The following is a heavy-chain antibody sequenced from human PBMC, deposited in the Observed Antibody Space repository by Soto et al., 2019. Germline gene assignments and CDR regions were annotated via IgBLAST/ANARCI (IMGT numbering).Heavy chain of an antibody. CDR3: NRGGYVGAFDI. CDR1: GFAVSSNY. J-gene: IGHJ3*02. CDR2: VHSDGST. D-gene: IGHD3-22*01. Sequence: GAXTLSCRVSGFAVSSNYMGWVRQAPGKGLEWVSLVHSDGSTYFADSVRGRFTIFRDNSKNTLYLQLTSLRAEDTAVYYCNRGGYVGAFDIWGQGAMVTVSS. V-gene: IGHV3-53*01.